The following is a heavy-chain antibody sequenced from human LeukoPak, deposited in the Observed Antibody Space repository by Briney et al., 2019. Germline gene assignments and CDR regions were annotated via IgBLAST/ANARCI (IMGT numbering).Heavy chain of an antibody. Sequence: GGSLRLSCAASGFTYSSYWMNWVRPAPWKGLEWVANIKQDGCEKYFVDSLQGRLTHPRHNPNNSLYLEMNSLRAEDTAVYYWARDHWYSSSSNYYMDVWGKGTTVSVSS. CDR3: ARDHWYSSSSNYYMDV. CDR1: GFTYSSYW. V-gene: IGHV3-7*01. CDR2: IKQDGCEK. J-gene: IGHJ6*03. D-gene: IGHD6-6*01.